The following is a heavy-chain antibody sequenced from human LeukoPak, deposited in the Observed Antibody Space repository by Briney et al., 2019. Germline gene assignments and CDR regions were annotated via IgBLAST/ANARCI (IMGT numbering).Heavy chain of an antibody. CDR1: GFTFSSYA. D-gene: IGHD6-13*01. CDR3: AREGSAAVDAFDI. Sequence: GGSLRLSCAASGFTFSSYAMHWVRQAPGKGLEWAAVISYDGSNKYYADSVKGRFTISRDNSKNTLYLQMNSLRAEDTAVYYCAREGSAAVDAFDIWGQGTMVTVSS. J-gene: IGHJ3*02. CDR2: ISYDGSNK. V-gene: IGHV3-30-3*01.